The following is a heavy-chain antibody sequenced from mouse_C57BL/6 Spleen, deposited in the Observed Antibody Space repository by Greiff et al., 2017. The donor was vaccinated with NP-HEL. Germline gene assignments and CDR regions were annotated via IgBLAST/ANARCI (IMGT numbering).Heavy chain of an antibody. CDR2: IHPNSGST. CDR3: ARYAYGSSYGYTMDY. Sequence: QVQLQQPGAELVKPGASVKLSCKASGYTFTSYWMHWVKQRPGQGLEWIGMIHPNSGSTNYNEKFKSKATLTVDKSSSTAYMQLSSLTSEDSAVYYCARYAYGSSYGYTMDYWGQGTSVTVSS. CDR1: GYTFTSYW. D-gene: IGHD1-1*01. V-gene: IGHV1-64*01. J-gene: IGHJ4*01.